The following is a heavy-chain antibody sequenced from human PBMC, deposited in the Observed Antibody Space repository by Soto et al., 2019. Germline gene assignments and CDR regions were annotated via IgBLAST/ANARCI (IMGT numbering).Heavy chain of an antibody. V-gene: IGHV3-33*01. J-gene: IGHJ6*02. CDR1: GFTFSNYG. Sequence: QVPLVESGGGVVQPGRSLRLSCAASGFTFSNYGMHWVRQAPGKGLEWVAVILNDGSNRYHADSVKDRFTISRDNSKNMLYLQINSLRAEDTAVYYCARDDEYSGNGMDVWGQGTTVTVS. CDR2: ILNDGSNR. CDR3: ARDDEYSGNGMDV. D-gene: IGHD3-10*01.